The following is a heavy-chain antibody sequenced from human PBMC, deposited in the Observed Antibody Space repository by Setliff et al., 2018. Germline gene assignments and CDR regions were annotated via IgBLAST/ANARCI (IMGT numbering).Heavy chain of an antibody. Sequence: PSETLSLTCTVSGGSISSGTYYWNWVRQHPGKGLEWIGNIYNSGNTHYNPSLKGRVTISVDTSKNQLSLKLSSVTAADTAVYYCARSMGDYGDYIEDAFDIWGQGAMVTVSS. D-gene: IGHD4-17*01. J-gene: IGHJ3*02. CDR2: IYNSGNT. CDR1: GGSISSGTYY. V-gene: IGHV4-31*03. CDR3: ARSMGDYGDYIEDAFDI.